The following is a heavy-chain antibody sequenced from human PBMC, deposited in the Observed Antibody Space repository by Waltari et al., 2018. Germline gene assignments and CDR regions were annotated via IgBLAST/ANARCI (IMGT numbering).Heavy chain of an antibody. Sequence: QVQLVESGGGVVQPGRSLRLSCAASGFTFSSYAVHWVRQAPGKGLEWVAVISYDGFQKSSADSVKGRFTISRDNSMNTLYLQMNSLRAEDTAIYFCARDRMKAGKYFYYYYMDVWGKGTTVTVSS. CDR1: GFTFSSYA. CDR2: ISYDGFQK. V-gene: IGHV3-30-3*01. D-gene: IGHD3-10*01. J-gene: IGHJ6*03. CDR3: ARDRMKAGKYFYYYYMDV.